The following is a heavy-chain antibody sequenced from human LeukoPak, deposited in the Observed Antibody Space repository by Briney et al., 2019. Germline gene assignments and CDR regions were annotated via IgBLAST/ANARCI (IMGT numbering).Heavy chain of an antibody. Sequence: GGSLRLSCAASGFTVSSNYMSWVRQAPGKGLEWVSAISGSGGGTYYADSVQGRFTISRDNSKNTLYLQMNSLRAEDTAVYYCARDSSGGGGMDVWGQGTTVTVSS. J-gene: IGHJ6*02. CDR2: ISGSGGGT. V-gene: IGHV3-23*01. D-gene: IGHD6-19*01. CDR1: GFTVSSNY. CDR3: ARDSSGGGGMDV.